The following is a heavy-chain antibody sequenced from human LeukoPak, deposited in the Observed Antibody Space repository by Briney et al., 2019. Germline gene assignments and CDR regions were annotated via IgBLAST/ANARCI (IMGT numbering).Heavy chain of an antibody. CDR3: AKDRYDYGYYFDH. D-gene: IGHD4-17*01. J-gene: IGHJ4*02. V-gene: IGHV3-30*02. CDR2: IWYDGSKK. Sequence: GGSLRLSCAASGFIFNSYVMHWVRQTPGKGLEWVSFIWYDGSKKSYADSVEGRFTISRENSQNTVYLQMNSLRAEDTAVYYCAKDRYDYGYYFDHWGQGTLVTVSS. CDR1: GFIFNSYV.